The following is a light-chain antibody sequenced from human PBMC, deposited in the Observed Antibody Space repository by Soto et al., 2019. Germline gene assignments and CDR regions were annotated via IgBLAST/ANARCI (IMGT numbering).Light chain of an antibody. CDR1: SSDVGSYNL. V-gene: IGLV2-23*01. J-gene: IGLJ1*01. Sequence: QSALTQPASVSGSPGQSITISCTGPSSDVGSYNLVSWYQQHPGKAPKLMIYEGTKRPSGVSDRFSGSRSGNTASLTISGLQAEDEADYYCCSYASSSTYVFGTGT. CDR2: EGT. CDR3: CSYASSSTYV.